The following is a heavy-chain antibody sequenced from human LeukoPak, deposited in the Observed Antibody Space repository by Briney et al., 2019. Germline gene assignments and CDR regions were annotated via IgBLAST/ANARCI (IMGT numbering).Heavy chain of an antibody. CDR3: ARHETGPYFDY. CDR1: GYSFPTYW. CDR2: IYPVDSDT. J-gene: IGHJ4*02. V-gene: IGHV5-51*01. Sequence: GESLKISRKGSGYSFPTYWIGWVRQLPGKGLEWMGLIYPVDSDTRYSPSFQGQVTISVDKSIITAYLQWSSLKASDTAMYYCARHETGPYFDYWGQGTLVTVSS. D-gene: IGHD1-1*01.